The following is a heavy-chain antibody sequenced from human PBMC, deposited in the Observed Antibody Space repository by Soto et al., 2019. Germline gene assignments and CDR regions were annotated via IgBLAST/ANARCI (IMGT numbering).Heavy chain of an antibody. CDR2: IYWNDDK. V-gene: IGHV2-5*01. Sequence: SGPTMVNPTQTLTLTCTFSGFSLTTSGVGVGWIRQPPGKALEWLALIYWNDDKRYSPSLRGRLTITKDTSKNQVVLAMTNMDPVDTATYYCAHHTITPATNWFDPWGLGTLVTVSS. J-gene: IGHJ5*02. CDR1: GFSLTTSGVG. D-gene: IGHD2-2*01. CDR3: AHHTITPATNWFDP.